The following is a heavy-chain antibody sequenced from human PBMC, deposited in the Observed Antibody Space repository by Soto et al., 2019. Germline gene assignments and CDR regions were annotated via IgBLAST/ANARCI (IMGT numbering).Heavy chain of an antibody. J-gene: IGHJ6*02. CDR2: INPNSGGT. V-gene: IGHV1-2*02. D-gene: IGHD3-22*01. CDR1: GYTFTGYY. CDR3: ARASNSLATVVVAKTFHYYYGMDV. Sequence: GASVKVSCKASGYTFTGYYMHWVRQAPGQGLEWMGWINPNSGGTNYAQKFQGRVTMTRDTSISTAYMELSRLRSDDTAVYYCARASNSLATVVVAKTFHYYYGMDVWGQGTTVTVSS.